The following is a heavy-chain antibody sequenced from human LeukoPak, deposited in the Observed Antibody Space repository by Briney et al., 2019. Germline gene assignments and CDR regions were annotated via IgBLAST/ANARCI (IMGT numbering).Heavy chain of an antibody. Sequence: GESLKISCKGSGYSFTSYWIGWVRQMPGKGLEWMGVIYPTDSDARYSPSFQGQVTISVDKSISTVYLQWNSLKASDSAMYYCGASPSPTGTERYYWGQGTLVTVSS. J-gene: IGHJ4*02. D-gene: IGHD1-1*01. CDR2: IYPTDSDA. V-gene: IGHV5-51*01. CDR1: GYSFTSYW. CDR3: GASPSPTGTERYY.